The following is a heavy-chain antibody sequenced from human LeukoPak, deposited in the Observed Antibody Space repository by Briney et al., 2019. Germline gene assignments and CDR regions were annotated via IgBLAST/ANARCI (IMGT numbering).Heavy chain of an antibody. V-gene: IGHV1-18*01. Sequence: ASVKVSCKASGYTFTSYGISWVRQAPGQGLEWVGWISAYNGNTNYAQKLQGRVTMTTDTSTSTAYMELRSLRSDDTAVYYCARVGCSSTSCYKGGGTIFDYWGQGTLVTVSS. CDR3: ARVGCSSTSCYKGGGTIFDY. J-gene: IGHJ4*02. D-gene: IGHD2-2*02. CDR1: GYTFTSYG. CDR2: ISAYNGNT.